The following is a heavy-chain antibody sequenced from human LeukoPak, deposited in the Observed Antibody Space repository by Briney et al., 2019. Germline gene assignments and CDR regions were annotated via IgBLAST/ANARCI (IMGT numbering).Heavy chain of an antibody. CDR3: ARVYQGVAIFDGIDY. V-gene: IGHV3-21*01. D-gene: IGHD3-3*01. CDR1: GFTFSSYS. J-gene: IGHJ4*02. Sequence: GGSLRLSCAASGFTFSSYSMNWVRQAPGKGLEWVSSISRSSSYINYADSLKGRFTISRDNAKNSVFPQMNSLRAEDTAVYYCARVYQGVAIFDGIDYWGQGTLVTVSS. CDR2: ISRSSSYI.